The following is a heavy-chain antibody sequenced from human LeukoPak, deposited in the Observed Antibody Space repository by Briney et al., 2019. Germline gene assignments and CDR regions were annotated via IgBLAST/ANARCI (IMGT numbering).Heavy chain of an antibody. D-gene: IGHD2-21*02. Sequence: PGGSLRLSCAASGFTLSSYVMNWGRQAPGKGLEWVSSISSSSRDIYYADAVKGRSTISRDSAKNSLYLQVNNLRAEDTAVYYCARGAPCGGDCSSWFDPWGQGTPVTVSS. J-gene: IGHJ5*02. V-gene: IGHV3-21*01. CDR2: ISSSSRDI. CDR1: GFTLSSYV. CDR3: ARGAPCGGDCSSWFDP.